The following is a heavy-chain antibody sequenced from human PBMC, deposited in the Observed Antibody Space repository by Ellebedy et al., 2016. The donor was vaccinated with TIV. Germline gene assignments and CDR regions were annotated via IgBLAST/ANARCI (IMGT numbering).Heavy chain of an antibody. CDR1: GGSISSGHYY. D-gene: IGHD6-6*01. V-gene: IGHV4-30-4*01. CDR3: ARGDSSSSRVYY. Sequence: LRLSCTVPGGSISSGHYYWSWIRQPPGKGLEWIGYIYYSGSTYYNPSLKSRVTISGDMSKNQFSLKLSSVTAADTAVYYCARGDSSSSRVYYWGQGTLVTVSS. J-gene: IGHJ4*02. CDR2: IYYSGST.